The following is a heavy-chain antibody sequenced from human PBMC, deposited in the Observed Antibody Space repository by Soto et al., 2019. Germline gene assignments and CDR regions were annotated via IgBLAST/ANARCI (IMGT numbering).Heavy chain of an antibody. D-gene: IGHD6-13*01. CDR3: AREGEIAGPAY. V-gene: IGHV1-2*02. CDR1: GYTFTDYY. Sequence: ASVKVSCKASGYTFTDYYFHWVRQAPGQGLEWMGWIKPDSGGTIYAQKFQGRVAMTRDTSISTVYMEVSRLTSDDTAMYYCAREGEIAGPAYWGQGTVVTVSS. CDR2: IKPDSGGT. J-gene: IGHJ4*02.